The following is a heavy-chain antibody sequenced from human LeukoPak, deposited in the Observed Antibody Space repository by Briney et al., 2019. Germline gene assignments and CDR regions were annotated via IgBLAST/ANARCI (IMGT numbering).Heavy chain of an antibody. Sequence: SETLSLTCAVYGGSFSGYYWSWIRQPPGKGLEWIGEINHSGSTNYNPSLKSRVTISVDTSKNQFSLKLSSVTAADTSVYYCARQGHYYDSSGYYYYYYYMDVWGKGTTVTVSS. CDR3: ARQGHYYDSSGYYYYYYYMDV. CDR2: INHSGST. D-gene: IGHD3-22*01. J-gene: IGHJ6*03. V-gene: IGHV4-34*01. CDR1: GGSFSGYY.